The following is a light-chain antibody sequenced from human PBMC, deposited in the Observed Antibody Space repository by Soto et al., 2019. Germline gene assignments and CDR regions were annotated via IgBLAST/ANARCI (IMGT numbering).Light chain of an antibody. CDR3: QQSGSSAIT. CDR2: GAS. CDR1: QSVSSY. J-gene: IGKJ5*01. Sequence: SVLARCPGTLSLSPGEIAALSGRASQSVSSYLAWYQQKPGQAPRLLIYGASSRATGIPDRFSRSGSGTDLTLTISRLDPDDFAVYYCQQSGSSAITFGQGTRLEIK. V-gene: IGKV3-20*01.